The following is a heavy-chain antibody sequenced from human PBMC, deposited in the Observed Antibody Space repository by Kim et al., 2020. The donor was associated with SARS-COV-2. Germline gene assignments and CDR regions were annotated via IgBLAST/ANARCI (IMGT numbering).Heavy chain of an antibody. CDR1: GFTFSAYD. CDR2: ITKSSTTI. J-gene: IGHJ3*02. Sequence: GGSLRLSCATSGFTFSAYDMNWVRQAPGKGLEWLAFITKSSTTIYYADSVEGRFTISRDNAKNSLFLQMNSLRDEDTALYYCVRERMGGAVDMWGQGTMGTVSS. V-gene: IGHV3-48*02. CDR3: VRERMGGAVDM. D-gene: IGHD3-16*01.